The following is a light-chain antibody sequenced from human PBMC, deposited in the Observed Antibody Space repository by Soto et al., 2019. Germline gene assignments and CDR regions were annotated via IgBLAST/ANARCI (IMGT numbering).Light chain of an antibody. CDR2: DAS. J-gene: IGKJ1*01. Sequence: EIVLTQSPATLSLSPGERATLSCRASQSVSSYLAWYQQNTGQAPMLVIYDASNRATGIPARFSGSGSGTDFTLTISSLEPEDFAVYYLQQRSNWPRTFGQGTKVEIK. V-gene: IGKV3-11*01. CDR1: QSVSSY. CDR3: QQRSNWPRT.